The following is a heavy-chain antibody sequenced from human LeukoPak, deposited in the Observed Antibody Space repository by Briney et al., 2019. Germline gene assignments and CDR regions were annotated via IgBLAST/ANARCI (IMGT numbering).Heavy chain of an antibody. CDR2: INWNGGST. CDR3: ARGYCTSTSCYGVAAFDI. V-gene: IGHV3-20*04. J-gene: IGHJ3*02. Sequence: PGGSRRLSCAASGPTFDDYGMSWVRQAPGKGLEWVSGINWNGGSTGYADSVKGRFTISRNNAKNSLYLQMNSLRAEDTALYYCARGYCTSTSCYGVAAFDIWGKGTMVTVSS. D-gene: IGHD2-2*01. CDR1: GPTFDDYG.